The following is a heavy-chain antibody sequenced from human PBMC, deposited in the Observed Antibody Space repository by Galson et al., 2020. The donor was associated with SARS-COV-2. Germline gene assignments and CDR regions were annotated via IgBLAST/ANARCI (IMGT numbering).Heavy chain of an antibody. V-gene: IGHV3-23*01. J-gene: IGHJ4*02. CDR3: DPEARGTTGYAY. D-gene: IGHD4-17*01. CDR2: IGASGRST. Sequence: GGSLRLSCAASGFTFSSYAMSWVRQAPGKGLEWVSTIGASGRSTYIAASVKGRCTISRDNSKNTVYLQMNSLRAEDTAVYYCDPEARGTTGYAYWGQGTLVTVSS. CDR1: GFTFSSYA.